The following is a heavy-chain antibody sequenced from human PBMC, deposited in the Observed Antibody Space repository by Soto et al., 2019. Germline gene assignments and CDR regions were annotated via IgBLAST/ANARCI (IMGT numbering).Heavy chain of an antibody. V-gene: IGHV3-21*01. CDR3: ARGYCGCGGCYLRRDAFAV. Sequence: EVQLVESGGGLVMPGGSLRLSCAASGFTFSAYHMNWVRQAPGKGLEWVSSINPTSSHIYYADSVRGRFTLSRDDSTNSVSLQVNSLRTEDAALSYCARGYCGCGGCYLRRDAFAVWGQGTMVTVPS. J-gene: IGHJ3*01. CDR2: INPTSSHI. CDR1: GFTFSAYH. D-gene: IGHD2-15*01.